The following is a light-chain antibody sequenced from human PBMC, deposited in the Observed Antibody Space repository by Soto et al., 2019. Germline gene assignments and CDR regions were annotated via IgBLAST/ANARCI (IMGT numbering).Light chain of an antibody. CDR1: QSISNH. V-gene: IGKV1-5*01. J-gene: IGKJ2*01. CDR3: PQSYNY. Sequence: DIQMTQSPSNLSASVGDRVTITCRASQSISNHLAWYQHKPGKAPKALIYDASTLESGVPSKFSGSGFGKDFSLNITTLQPDDCANYFFPQSYNYFGQGTEVEIK. CDR2: DAS.